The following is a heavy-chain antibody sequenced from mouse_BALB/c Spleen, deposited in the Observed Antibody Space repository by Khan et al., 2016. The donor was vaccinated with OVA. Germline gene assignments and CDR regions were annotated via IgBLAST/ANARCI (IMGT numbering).Heavy chain of an antibody. CDR3: ARNREPDYFDY. CDR2: IWAGGST. J-gene: IGHJ2*01. V-gene: IGHV2-9*02. CDR1: GFSLTRHG. Sequence: QVQLKESGPGLVAPSQSLSITCTVSGFSLTRHGIHWVRQPPGKGLEWLGIIWAGGSTKYNSALMSRLSITKDSTKSQVFLNMNSLQTDDTAIYYCARNREPDYFDYWGQGTTLTVSS.